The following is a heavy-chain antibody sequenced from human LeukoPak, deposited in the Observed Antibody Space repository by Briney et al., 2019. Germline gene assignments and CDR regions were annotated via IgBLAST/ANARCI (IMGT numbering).Heavy chain of an antibody. Sequence: PGGSLRLSCAASGFTFSSYGMHWVRQAPGKGLEWVAFIRYDGSNKYYADSVKGRFTISRDNSKNTLYLQMNSLRAEDTAVYYCAKDHGKYTCYGETYMDVWGKGTTVTVSS. CDR3: AKDHGKYTCYGETYMDV. D-gene: IGHD5-12*01. CDR1: GFTFSSYG. V-gene: IGHV3-30*02. J-gene: IGHJ6*03. CDR2: IRYDGSNK.